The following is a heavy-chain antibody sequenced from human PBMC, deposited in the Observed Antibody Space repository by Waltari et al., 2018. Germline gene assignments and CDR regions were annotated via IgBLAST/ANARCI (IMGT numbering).Heavy chain of an antibody. CDR2: IYYSGSR. J-gene: IGHJ4*02. CDR1: GGSISSHY. CDR3: ARFYSSSSVDY. V-gene: IGHV4-59*11. Sequence: QVQLQESGPGLVTPSETLSLTCTVSGGSISSHYWSWIRQPPGKGLAWSGYIYYSGSRSYNPSLKSRVTISGDTSKNQFSLKLSSVTAADTAVYYCARFYSSSSVDYWGQGTLVTVAS. D-gene: IGHD6-13*01.